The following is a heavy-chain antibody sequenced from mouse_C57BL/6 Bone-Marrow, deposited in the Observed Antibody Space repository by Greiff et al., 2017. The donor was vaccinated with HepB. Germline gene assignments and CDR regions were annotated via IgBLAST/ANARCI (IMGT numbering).Heavy chain of an antibody. CDR1: GYTFTSYW. Sequence: QVQLQQPGAELVMPGASVKLSCKASGYTFTSYWMHWVKQRPGQGLEWIGEIDPSDSYTNYNQKFKGKSTLTVDKSSSTAYMQLSSLTSEDSAVYYCARDYYGSRYRWYFDVWGTGTTVTVSS. CDR3: ARDYYGSRYRWYFDV. D-gene: IGHD1-1*01. CDR2: IDPSDSYT. J-gene: IGHJ1*03. V-gene: IGHV1-69*01.